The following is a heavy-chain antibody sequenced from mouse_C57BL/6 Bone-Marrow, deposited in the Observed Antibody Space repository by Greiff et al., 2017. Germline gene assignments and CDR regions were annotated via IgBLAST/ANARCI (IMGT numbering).Heavy chain of an antibody. CDR2: ISYDGSN. D-gene: IGHD1-1*01. CDR1: GYSITSGYY. J-gene: IGHJ2*01. V-gene: IGHV3-6*01. Sequence: EVKLVESGPGLVKPSQSLSLTCSVTGYSITSGYYWNWIRQFPGNKLEWMGYISYDGSNNYNPSLKNRISITRDTSKNQFFLKLNSVTTEDTATYYCARDDTTVVATPHFDYWGQGTTLTVSS. CDR3: ARDDTTVVATPHFDY.